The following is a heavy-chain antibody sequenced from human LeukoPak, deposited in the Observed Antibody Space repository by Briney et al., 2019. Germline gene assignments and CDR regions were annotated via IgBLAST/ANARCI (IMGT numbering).Heavy chain of an antibody. J-gene: IGHJ3*01. CDR1: GGSISSGGYY. Sequence: SETLSLTCTVSGGSISSGGYYWSWIRQHPGKGLEWIGYIYYSGSTYYNPSLKSRVTLSIDTSKSQLSFQLTSVTAADTAVYYCAREKSPERKTWLQLGAFDVWGQGTVVTVSS. CDR3: AREKSPERKTWLQLGAFDV. V-gene: IGHV4-61*08. D-gene: IGHD5-24*01. CDR2: IYYSGST.